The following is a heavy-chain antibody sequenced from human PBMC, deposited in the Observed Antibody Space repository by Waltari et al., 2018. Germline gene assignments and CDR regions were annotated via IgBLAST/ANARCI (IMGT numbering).Heavy chain of an antibody. V-gene: IGHV3-30-3*01. CDR2: ISYDGSNK. J-gene: IGHJ6*03. D-gene: IGHD5-12*01. CDR3: AREFPMATTRHYYYYMDV. Sequence: QVQLVESGGGVVQPGRSLRLSCAASGFTFSSYAMHWVRQAPGKGLEWVAVISYDGSNKYYADSVKGRFTISRDNSKNTLYLQMNSLRAEDTAVYYCAREFPMATTRHYYYYMDVWGKGTTVTVSS. CDR1: GFTFSSYA.